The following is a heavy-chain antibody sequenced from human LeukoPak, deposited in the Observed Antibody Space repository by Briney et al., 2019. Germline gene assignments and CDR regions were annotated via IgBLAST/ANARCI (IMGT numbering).Heavy chain of an antibody. V-gene: IGHV3-66*01. D-gene: IGHD3-22*01. CDR1: GFTFSRYD. CDR2: IYSGGST. Sequence: GGSLRLSCAASGFTFSRYDMNWVRQAPGKGLEWVSVIYSGGSTYYADSVKGRFTISRDNSKNTLYLQMNSLRAEDTAVYYCARVETYYYDSSGSGDWFDPWGQGTLVTVSS. CDR3: ARVETYYYDSSGSGDWFDP. J-gene: IGHJ5*02.